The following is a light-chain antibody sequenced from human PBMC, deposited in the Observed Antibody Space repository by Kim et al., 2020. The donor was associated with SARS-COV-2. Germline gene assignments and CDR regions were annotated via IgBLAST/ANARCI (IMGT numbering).Light chain of an antibody. CDR3: QVWDSISDHVI. CDR1: NVESKS. CDR2: HDT. J-gene: IGLJ2*01. Sequence: APGETAGRTCGGDNVESKSVHWYQQKPGQAPVLVISHDTGRPSGIPERFSGSNSGNTATLTITRVEAGDEADYFCQVWDSISDHVIFGGGTQLTVL. V-gene: IGLV3-21*04.